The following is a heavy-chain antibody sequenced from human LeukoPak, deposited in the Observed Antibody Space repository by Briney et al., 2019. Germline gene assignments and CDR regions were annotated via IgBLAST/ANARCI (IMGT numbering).Heavy chain of an antibody. J-gene: IGHJ4*02. CDR3: AKDMGGLVEEDYYFDY. CDR2: ISNTNSGGAT. V-gene: IGHV3-23*01. D-gene: IGHD3-3*01. CDR1: GFTFSSYA. Sequence: QTGGSLRLSCAASGFTFSSYAMSWVRQAPGKGLEWVSAISNTNSGGATSYGDSVKGRFTISRDNSNSTLYLQMNSLRTEDTALYYCAKDMGGLVEEDYYFDYWGQGTLVTVSS.